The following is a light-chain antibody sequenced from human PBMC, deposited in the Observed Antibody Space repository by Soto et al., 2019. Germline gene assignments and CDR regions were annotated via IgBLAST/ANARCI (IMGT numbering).Light chain of an antibody. CDR2: GAS. V-gene: IGKV3D-20*02. Sequence: EIVLTQSPATLSLSPGEGATLSCRASQSVSSTFLAWYQHKPGRPPRLLIYGASSRATDIPDRFSGGGSGTDFTLTIIRLEPEDSAVYYCQQRASWPHAFGQGTKLEIK. CDR1: QSVSSTF. J-gene: IGKJ2*01. CDR3: QQRASWPHA.